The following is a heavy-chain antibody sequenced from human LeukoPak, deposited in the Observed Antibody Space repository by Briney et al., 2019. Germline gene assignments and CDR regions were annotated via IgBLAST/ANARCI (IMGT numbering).Heavy chain of an antibody. D-gene: IGHD2-2*01. CDR1: GFTFSSYG. Sequence: GGSLRLSCAASGFTFSSYGMHWVRQAPGKGLEWVSSISSSSSYIYYADSVKGRFTISRDNAKNSLYLQMNSLRAEDTAVYYCARQGSCSSTSCHHFDYWGQGTLVTVSS. V-gene: IGHV3-21*01. CDR2: ISSSSSYI. CDR3: ARQGSCSSTSCHHFDY. J-gene: IGHJ4*02.